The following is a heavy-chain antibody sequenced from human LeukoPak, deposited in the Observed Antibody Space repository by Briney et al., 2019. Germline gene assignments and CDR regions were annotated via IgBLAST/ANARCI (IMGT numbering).Heavy chain of an antibody. D-gene: IGHD5-18*01. V-gene: IGHV4-59*12. Sequence: SETLSLTCTVSGGSISSYYWSWIRQPPGKGLEWIGYIYYSGNTNYNPSLKSRVTISVDTSKNQFSLKLSSVTAADTAVYYCARVSRRGYSYGYYFDYWGQGTLVTVSS. CDR1: GGSISSYY. J-gene: IGHJ4*02. CDR3: ARVSRRGYSYGYYFDY. CDR2: IYYSGNT.